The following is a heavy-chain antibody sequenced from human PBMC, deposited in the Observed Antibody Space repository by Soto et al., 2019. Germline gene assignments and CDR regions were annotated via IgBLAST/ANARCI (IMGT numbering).Heavy chain of an antibody. D-gene: IGHD6-6*01. V-gene: IGHV4-39*01. Sequence: TSETLSLTCPVSGASVSSSSNYWGWIRQPPGKGLEWIGSVHNGGSTYYSPSLKSRVTISADTSKNQFSLNLSSVTAADTAVYYFARGLSSPSATGVWGQGTLVTVSS. J-gene: IGHJ4*02. CDR1: GASVSSSSNY. CDR2: VHNGGST. CDR3: ARGLSSPSATGV.